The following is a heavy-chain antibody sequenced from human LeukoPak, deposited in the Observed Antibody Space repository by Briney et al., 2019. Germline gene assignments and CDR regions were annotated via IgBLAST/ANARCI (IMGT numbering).Heavy chain of an antibody. CDR1: RFTFSSYS. CDR3: VRQLVS. D-gene: IGHD1-1*01. CDR2: ISSSSSSI. Sequence: GGSLTLSCAASRFTFSSYSMNWVRQAPGKGLEWVSYISSSSSSIYYADSVKGRFTISRDNAKNSLYLQMNSLRVEDPAVYYCVRQLVSWGQGTLVTVSS. J-gene: IGHJ5*02. V-gene: IGHV3-48*01.